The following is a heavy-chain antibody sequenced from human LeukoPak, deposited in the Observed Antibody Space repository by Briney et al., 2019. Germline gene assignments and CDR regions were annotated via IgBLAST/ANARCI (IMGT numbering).Heavy chain of an antibody. J-gene: IGHJ4*02. CDR1: GFTFTDYY. Sequence: GGSLRLSCAASGFTFTDYYMSWIRQAQGKGLEWVSYISSSGSTIYYADSVKGRFTISRDNAKNSLYLQMNSLRAEDTAVYYCARDPQTYYYDSSGYSYFDYWGQGTLVTVSS. CDR2: ISSSGSTI. V-gene: IGHV3-11*01. CDR3: ARDPQTYYYDSSGYSYFDY. D-gene: IGHD3-22*01.